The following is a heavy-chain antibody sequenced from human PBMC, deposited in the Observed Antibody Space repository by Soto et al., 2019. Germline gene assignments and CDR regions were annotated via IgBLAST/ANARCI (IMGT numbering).Heavy chain of an antibody. CDR1: GFTFRNYG. CDR3: AKVGSYGYGSNSDVEY. CDR2: ISYDGSDQ. D-gene: IGHD5-18*01. V-gene: IGHV3-30*18. Sequence: QVQLVESGGGVVQPGSSLRLSCAVSGFTFRNYGMHWVRQAPGKGLEWVALISYDGSDQYYGESVKGRFTISRDSSKNTLYLDVSSLRLEDTAGYCCAKVGSYGYGSNSDVEYWGQGTMVTVSS. J-gene: IGHJ4*02.